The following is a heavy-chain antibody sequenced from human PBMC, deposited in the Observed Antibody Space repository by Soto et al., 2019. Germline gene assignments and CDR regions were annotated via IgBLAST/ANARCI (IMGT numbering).Heavy chain of an antibody. Sequence: TGGSLRLSCAASGFGFTFSTSAMSWVRQAPGKGLEWVSTFRESGGTTHYADSVKGRFTISRDNAKNSLYLQMNSLRSEDTAVYYCAKQGPLHCSGTSCPYYFDSWGEGTLVSVSS. D-gene: IGHD2-2*01. CDR2: FRESGGTT. J-gene: IGHJ4*02. CDR1: GFGFTFSTSA. CDR3: AKQGPLHCSGTSCPYYFDS. V-gene: IGHV3-23*01.